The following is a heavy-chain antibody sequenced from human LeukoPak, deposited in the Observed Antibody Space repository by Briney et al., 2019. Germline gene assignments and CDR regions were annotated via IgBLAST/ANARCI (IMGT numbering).Heavy chain of an antibody. CDR1: GFTFSSYA. D-gene: IGHD1-26*01. Sequence: GGSLRLSCSASGFTFSSYAMHWVRQAPGKGLEYVSPISSNGDSTYYADSVKGRFTISGDNSKNTLYLQMSSLRPEDTAVYYCVKDVGGAAGYWGQGTLVTVSS. CDR2: ISSNGDST. CDR3: VKDVGGAAGY. J-gene: IGHJ4*02. V-gene: IGHV3-64D*06.